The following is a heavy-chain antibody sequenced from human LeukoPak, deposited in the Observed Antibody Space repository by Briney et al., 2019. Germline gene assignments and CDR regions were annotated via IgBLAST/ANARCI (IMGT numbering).Heavy chain of an antibody. J-gene: IGHJ4*02. V-gene: IGHV4-34*01. CDR3: ARGPNSSSFDY. CDR1: GGSFSGYY. Sequence: SETLSLTCAVYGGSFSGYYWSWIRQPPGKGLEWIGEINHSGSTNYNPSLKSRVTISVDTSKNQFSLKLSSVTAADTAVYYCARGPNSSSFDYWGQGPLVTVSS. D-gene: IGHD6-6*01. CDR2: INHSGST.